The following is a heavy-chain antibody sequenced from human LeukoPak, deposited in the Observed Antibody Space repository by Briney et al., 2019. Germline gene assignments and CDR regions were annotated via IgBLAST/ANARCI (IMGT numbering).Heavy chain of an antibody. CDR1: GGTFISYA. Sequence: SVKVSCKASGGTFISYAISWVRQAPGQGLEWMEGIIPIFGTANYAQKFQGRVTITTDESTSTAYMELSSLRSEDTAVYYCARDLLGPREYRHDAFDIWGQGTMVTVSS. CDR2: IIPIFGTA. J-gene: IGHJ3*02. CDR3: ARDLLGPREYRHDAFDI. D-gene: IGHD2-2*01. V-gene: IGHV1-69*05.